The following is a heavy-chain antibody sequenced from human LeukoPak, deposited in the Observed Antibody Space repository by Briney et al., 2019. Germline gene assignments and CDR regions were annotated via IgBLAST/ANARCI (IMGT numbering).Heavy chain of an antibody. CDR1: GFTFSSYS. V-gene: IGHV3-21*01. CDR2: ISRSSSYI. D-gene: IGHD5-18*01. J-gene: IGHJ6*02. CDR3: ARVLGYSYGTLIYYGMDV. Sequence: PGGSLRLSCAASGFTFSSYSMNWVRQAPRKGQEWVSSISRSSSYIYYADSVKGRFTISRDNAKNSLYLQMNSLRAEDTAVYYCARVLGYSYGTLIYYGMDVWGQGTTVTVSS.